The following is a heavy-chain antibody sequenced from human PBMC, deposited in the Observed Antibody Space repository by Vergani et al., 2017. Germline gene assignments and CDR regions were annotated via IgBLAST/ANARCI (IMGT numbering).Heavy chain of an antibody. Sequence: QVTLKESGPALVKPTQTLTLTCTLSGFSVHGHPMRVIWIRQPPGKALEWLARIDWDDDKFYDRSLKTRLTISKDTSKNQVVLRMTNMDPVDTAMYYCAQILSKNGYNDDAFDIWGQGTMVIVSS. J-gene: IGHJ3*02. CDR2: IDWDDDK. CDR1: GFSVHGHPMR. V-gene: IGHV2-70*04. D-gene: IGHD5-24*01. CDR3: AQILSKNGYNDDAFDI.